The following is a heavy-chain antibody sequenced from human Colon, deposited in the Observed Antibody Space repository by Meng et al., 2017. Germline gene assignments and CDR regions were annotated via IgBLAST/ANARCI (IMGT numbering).Heavy chain of an antibody. Sequence: VQLVQSGAEMKKPGASGKVSCKASGDTFSTYVMNWVRQAPGQGLEWMGMISSIVGTANYPQKFQGRVTITGDTSTSTVYMELSSLRSDDTAVYFCARAESAASPRRDYWGQGTLVTVSS. J-gene: IGHJ4*02. CDR3: ARAESAASPRRDY. D-gene: IGHD6-25*01. V-gene: IGHV1-69*06. CDR1: GDTFSTYV. CDR2: ISSIVGTA.